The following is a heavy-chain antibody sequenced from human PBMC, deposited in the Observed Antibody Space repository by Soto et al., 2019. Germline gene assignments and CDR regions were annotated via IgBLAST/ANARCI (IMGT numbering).Heavy chain of an antibody. CDR3: ARDAALPEPIWFGGPLGY. CDR2: IKQDGSEK. CDR1: GFTFSSYW. J-gene: IGHJ4*02. D-gene: IGHD3-10*01. Sequence: GGSLRLSCAASGFTFSSYWMSWVRQAPGKGLEWVANIKQDGSEKYYVDSVKGRFTISRDNAKNSLYLQMNSLRAEDTAVYYCARDAALPEPIWFGGPLGYWGQGTLVTVSS. V-gene: IGHV3-7*01.